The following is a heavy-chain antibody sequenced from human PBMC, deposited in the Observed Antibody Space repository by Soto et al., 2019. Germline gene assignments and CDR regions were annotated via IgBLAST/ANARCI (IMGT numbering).Heavy chain of an antibody. CDR3: ARATYGDSTWVHYMDV. J-gene: IGHJ6*03. CDR2: INHSGST. Sequence: PSETLCLTCAVYGGSFSGYYGSWIRQPPGKGLEWIGEINHSGSTNYKPSLKSRVTISVDTSKNQFSLKLSSVTAADTAVYYCARATYGDSTWVHYMDVWGKGTTVTVSS. V-gene: IGHV4-34*01. D-gene: IGHD4-17*01. CDR1: GGSFSGYY.